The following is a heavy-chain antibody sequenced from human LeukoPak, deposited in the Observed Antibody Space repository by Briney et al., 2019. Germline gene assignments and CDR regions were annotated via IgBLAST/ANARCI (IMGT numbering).Heavy chain of an antibody. V-gene: IGHV3-21*01. D-gene: IGHD3-3*01. CDR2: ISSSSSYI. CDR3: ARDYDFWSGYVDAFDI. J-gene: IGHJ3*02. Sequence: GGSLRLSCAASGFTFSSYSMNWVRQAPGKGLEWVSSISSSSSYIYYADSVKGRFTISRDNAKNSLYLQMNSLRAEDTAVYYCARDYDFWSGYVDAFDIWGQGTMVTVSS. CDR1: GFTFSSYS.